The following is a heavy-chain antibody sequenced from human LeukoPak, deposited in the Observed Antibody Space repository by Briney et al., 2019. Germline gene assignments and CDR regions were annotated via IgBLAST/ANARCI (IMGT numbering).Heavy chain of an antibody. V-gene: IGHV1-8*01. Sequence: ASVKVSCKASGYTFTSYDIYWVRQATGQGLEWMGWMYPNSGNTGYAQKSQGRVTMTRNTSLSTACMELSSLRSEDTAVFYCARDQDIVVVVAALRQREMGGFDPWGQGTLVTVSS. CDR3: ARDQDIVVVVAALRQREMGGFDP. J-gene: IGHJ5*02. CDR1: GYTFTSYD. CDR2: MYPNSGNT. D-gene: IGHD2-15*01.